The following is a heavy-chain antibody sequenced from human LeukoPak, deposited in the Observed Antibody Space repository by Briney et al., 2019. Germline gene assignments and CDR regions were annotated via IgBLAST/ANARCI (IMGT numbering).Heavy chain of an antibody. Sequence: SETLSLTCTVSGGSISNYFWNWIRQPPGKGLEWIGYFFQSGSAKYNPSLKSRVTLSADTSKDQVSLKLNSVTAADTAVYFCARAGGYSGYGSFDYWGQGILVPVSS. D-gene: IGHD5-12*01. CDR2: FFQSGSA. CDR1: GGSISNYF. J-gene: IGHJ4*02. CDR3: ARAGGYSGYGSFDY. V-gene: IGHV4-59*08.